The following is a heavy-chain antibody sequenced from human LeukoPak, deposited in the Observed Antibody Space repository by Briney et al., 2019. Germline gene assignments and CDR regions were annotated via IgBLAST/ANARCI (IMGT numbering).Heavy chain of an antibody. D-gene: IGHD1-26*01. CDR3: AKGGKWDVTPFDY. V-gene: IGHV3-7*03. Sequence: GGSLRLSCAASGFTFSNYWITWVRQAPGKGLEWVANIKQDGSEKYYMDSVKGRFTISRDNAKNSLFLQMNSLRAEDTAVYYCAKGGKWDVTPFDYWGQGTLVTVSS. J-gene: IGHJ4*02. CDR2: IKQDGSEK. CDR1: GFTFSNYW.